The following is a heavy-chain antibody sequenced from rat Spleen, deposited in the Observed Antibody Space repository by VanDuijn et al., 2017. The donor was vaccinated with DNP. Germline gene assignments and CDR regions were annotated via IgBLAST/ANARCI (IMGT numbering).Heavy chain of an antibody. J-gene: IGHJ3*01. V-gene: IGHV5-20*01. D-gene: IGHD1-3*01. CDR2: ISLSGGST. Sequence: EVQLVESGGGLVQSGRSLKLSCAASGITFSDHNMAWVRQAPKKGLEWVASISLSGGSTYYRDSVKGRFTFSRDNAENILYLQMNSLGSEDTATYYCTRADPFKGFAYWGQGTLVTVSS. CDR1: GITFSDHN. CDR3: TRADPFKGFAY.